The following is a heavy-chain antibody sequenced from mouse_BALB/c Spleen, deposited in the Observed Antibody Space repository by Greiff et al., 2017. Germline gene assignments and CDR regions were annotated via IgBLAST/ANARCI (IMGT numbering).Heavy chain of an antibody. Sequence: EVMLVESGGGLVQPGGSLKLSCAASGFTFSSYGMSWVRQTPDKRLELVATINSNGGSTYYPDSVKGRFTISRDNAKNTLYLQMSSLKSEDTAMYYCARDRGELGRFAYWGQGTLVTVSA. V-gene: IGHV5-6-3*01. D-gene: IGHD4-1*01. J-gene: IGHJ3*01. CDR2: INSNGGST. CDR3: ARDRGELGRFAY. CDR1: GFTFSSYG.